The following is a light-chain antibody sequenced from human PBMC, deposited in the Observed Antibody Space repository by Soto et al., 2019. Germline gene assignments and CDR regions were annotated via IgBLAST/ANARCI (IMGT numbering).Light chain of an antibody. CDR3: QQYHFWWT. Sequence: IVFTQSPTTLPLSPGERATLSCRASQSVSNNLAWYQQKPGQAPRLLIYGASTRATGIPARFSGSGSETEFTLTISSLQSEDFAVYYCQQYHFWWTFGQGTKVDIK. CDR1: QSVSNN. V-gene: IGKV3-15*01. J-gene: IGKJ1*01. CDR2: GAS.